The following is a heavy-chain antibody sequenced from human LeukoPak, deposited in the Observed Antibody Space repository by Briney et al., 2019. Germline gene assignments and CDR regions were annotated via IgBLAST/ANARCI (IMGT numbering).Heavy chain of an antibody. Sequence: GASVKVSCKASGYTFTRYGITWVRQAPGQGPEWIGWISAYNGNTKYAQKLQGRVTMTTDTSTSTAYMELRSLRSDDTAIYYCARGATVPSPFDYWGQGTLVTVSA. V-gene: IGHV1-18*01. CDR2: ISAYNGNT. CDR3: ARGATVPSPFDY. CDR1: GYTFTRYG. J-gene: IGHJ4*02. D-gene: IGHD4-17*01.